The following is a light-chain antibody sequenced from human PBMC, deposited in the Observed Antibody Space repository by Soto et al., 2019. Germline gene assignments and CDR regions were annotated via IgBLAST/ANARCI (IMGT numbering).Light chain of an antibody. J-gene: IGLJ2*01. CDR1: SSDIGAFNY. CDR3: SSYAATNTVL. Sequence: QSVLAQPASVSGSPGQSITISCTGTSSDIGAFNYVSWYQQHPGDAPKLLIFDVSDRPSGISVRFSASKSGNTASLTISGLQTEDEAHYFCSSYAATNTVLFGGGTKLT. V-gene: IGLV2-14*03. CDR2: DVS.